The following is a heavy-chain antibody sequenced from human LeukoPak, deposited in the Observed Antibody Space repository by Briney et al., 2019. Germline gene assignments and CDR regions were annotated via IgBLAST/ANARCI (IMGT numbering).Heavy chain of an antibody. D-gene: IGHD1-14*01. V-gene: IGHV4-34*01. J-gene: IGHJ4*02. Sequence: SETLSLTCAVYGGSVNGYYWSWIRQPPRKALEWIGEIKHDGSTKYNSSLKSRVTISIDTSKNQFSLKLSSVTAADTAVYYCARHLLRTSTSFDYWDQGNLVTVSS. CDR2: IKHDGST. CDR1: GGSVNGYY. CDR3: ARHLLRTSTSFDY.